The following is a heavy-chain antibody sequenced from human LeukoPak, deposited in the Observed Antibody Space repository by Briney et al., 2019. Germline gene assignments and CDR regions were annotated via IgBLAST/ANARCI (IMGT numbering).Heavy chain of an antibody. CDR3: AKVLGVYCSSTSCYRRLDY. D-gene: IGHD2-2*01. V-gene: IGHV3-30*02. CDR2: IRYDGSNK. CDR1: GFTFSSYG. Sequence: GGSLRLSSAASGFTFSSYGMHWVRQAPGKGLEWVAFIRYDGSNKYYADSVKGRFTISRDNSKNTLYLQMNSLRAEDTAVYYCAKVLGVYCSSTSCYRRLDYWGQGTLVTVSS. J-gene: IGHJ4*02.